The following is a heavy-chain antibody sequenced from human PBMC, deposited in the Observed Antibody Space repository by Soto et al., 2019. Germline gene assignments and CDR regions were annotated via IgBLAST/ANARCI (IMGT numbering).Heavy chain of an antibody. CDR2: IYYSGST. D-gene: IGHD6-13*01. CDR3: AGYSSSWYYFDY. V-gene: IGHV4-31*03. CDR1: RGSISSGGYY. J-gene: IGHJ4*02. Sequence: PSETLSLTCTVSRGSISSGGYYWSWIRQHPGKGLEWIGYIYYSGSTYYNPSLKSRVTISVDTSKNQFSLKLSSVTAADTAVYYCAGYSSSWYYFDYWGQGTLVTVS.